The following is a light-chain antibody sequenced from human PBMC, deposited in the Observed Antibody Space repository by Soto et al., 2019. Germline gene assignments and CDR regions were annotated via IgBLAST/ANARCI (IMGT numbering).Light chain of an antibody. J-gene: IGLJ1*01. CDR2: GND. CDR1: SSNIGANYD. Sequence: QSALTQPPSVSGAPGQRVTISCTGNSSNIGANYDVHWYQQVPGTAPKLIMYGNDNRPSGVPDRFSGSKSGTSVSLAITGLQAEDEAEYFCQSYDSTLFYVFGTGTKVTVL. V-gene: IGLV1-40*01. CDR3: QSYDSTLFYV.